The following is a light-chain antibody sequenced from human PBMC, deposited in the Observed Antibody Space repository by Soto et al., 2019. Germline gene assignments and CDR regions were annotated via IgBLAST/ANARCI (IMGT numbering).Light chain of an antibody. J-gene: IGKJ2*01. Sequence: DIQMTQSPSTLSASVGDRVTITCRASQSVSKWLAWYQQKPGKVPKLLIYDASNLESGAPSRFSGSGSGTSFTLTISSLQPDDFATYYCQQYDTYSTFGQGTKLEI. CDR2: DAS. V-gene: IGKV1-5*01. CDR1: QSVSKW. CDR3: QQYDTYST.